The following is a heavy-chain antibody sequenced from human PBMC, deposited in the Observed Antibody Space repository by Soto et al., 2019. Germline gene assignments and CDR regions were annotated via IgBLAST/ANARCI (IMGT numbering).Heavy chain of an antibody. CDR2: ISGSGGST. J-gene: IGHJ5*02. D-gene: IGHD2-2*01. CDR1: GFTFSSYA. CDR3: AKPVVPAGRGPWFDP. Sequence: EVQLLESGGGLVQPGGSLRLSCAASGFTFSSYAMSWVRQAPGKGLEWVSAISGSGGSTYYADSVKGRFTISRDNSKNTLYLQMNSMRAEDTAVYYCAKPVVPAGRGPWFDPWGQGTLVTVSS. V-gene: IGHV3-23*01.